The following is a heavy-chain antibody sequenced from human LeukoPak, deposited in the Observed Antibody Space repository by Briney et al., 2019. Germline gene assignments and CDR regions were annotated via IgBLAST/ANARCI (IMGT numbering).Heavy chain of an antibody. CDR1: SDFFSSVTDY. CDR3: ARERGEEYSSGWYKTNFFDT. Sequence: PSETLSLTCTVSSDFFSSVTDYWAWIRQPPGKGLEWIASGDYSGGTYYNPSLESRVAISADMSKSQISLKLSSVTAADTALYYCARERGEEYSSGWYKTNFFDTWGQGTRVTVSS. CDR2: GDYSGGT. V-gene: IGHV4-39*07. D-gene: IGHD6-19*01. J-gene: IGHJ4*02.